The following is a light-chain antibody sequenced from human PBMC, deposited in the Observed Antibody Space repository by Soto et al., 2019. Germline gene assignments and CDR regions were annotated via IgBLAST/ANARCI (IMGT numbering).Light chain of an antibody. CDR1: QTITTRY. CDR3: QQYGRK. V-gene: IGKV3-20*01. J-gene: IGKJ1*01. Sequence: IVLTQSPGTLSLSPVERATLSCRASQTITTRYLAWYQQKPGQAPRLLIYDASSRATGVPDRFSGSGSGTDFTLTISRLEPEDFAVYYCQQYGRKFGQGTKVDIK. CDR2: DAS.